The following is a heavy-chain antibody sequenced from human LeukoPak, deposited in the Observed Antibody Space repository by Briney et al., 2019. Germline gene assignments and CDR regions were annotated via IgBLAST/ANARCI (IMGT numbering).Heavy chain of an antibody. V-gene: IGHV4-34*01. Sequence: SETLSLTCAVYGGSFSGYYWSWIRQPPGKGLEWIGEINHSGSTNYNPSLKSRVTISVDTSKNQFSLKLSSVTAADTAIYYCARENPSGYYNRPIDYWGQGTQVTVSS. D-gene: IGHD3-22*01. CDR2: INHSGST. J-gene: IGHJ4*02. CDR1: GGSFSGYY. CDR3: ARENPSGYYNRPIDY.